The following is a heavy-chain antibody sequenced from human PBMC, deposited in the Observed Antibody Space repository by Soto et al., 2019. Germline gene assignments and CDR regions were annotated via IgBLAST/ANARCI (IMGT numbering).Heavy chain of an antibody. CDR2: IYYSGST. J-gene: IGHJ4*02. Sequence: TLSLTCTVSGGSISSSSYYWGWIRQPPGKGLEWIGSIYYSGSTYYNPSLKSRVTISVDTSKNQFSLKLSSVTAADTAVYYCARHNDCTNGVCYLFDYWGQGTLVTVSS. CDR3: ARHNDCTNGVCYLFDY. V-gene: IGHV4-39*01. CDR1: GGSISSSSYY. D-gene: IGHD2-8*01.